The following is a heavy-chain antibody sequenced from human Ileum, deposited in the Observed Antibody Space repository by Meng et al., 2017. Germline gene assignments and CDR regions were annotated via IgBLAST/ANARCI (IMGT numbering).Heavy chain of an antibody. J-gene: IGHJ2*01. Sequence: GHLPEWGPVLVRPSQTLSRTGVVSGVSIVRYVNFWGWIRQHPGKGLEWLGYMYYSGSTYYNPSINTPITKSLDTSKNQFSLRLDSVTAADTAVYFGARNDLAFWYFDLWGRGTLVTVSS. V-gene: IGHV4-31*11. CDR3: ARNDLAFWYFDL. D-gene: IGHD3-3*01. CDR2: MYYSGST. CDR1: GVSIVRYVNF.